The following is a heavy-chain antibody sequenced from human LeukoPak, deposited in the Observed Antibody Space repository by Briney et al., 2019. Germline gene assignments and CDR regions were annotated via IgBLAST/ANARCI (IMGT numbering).Heavy chain of an antibody. V-gene: IGHV3-48*04. J-gene: IGHJ4*02. CDR2: IRSSSRSK. CDR3: ASQSSGSSTRAPDF. D-gene: IGHD1-26*01. Sequence: PGGSLRLSCETSGVTFSSFSLNWVRQAPGKGLEWLSYIRSSSRSKYYADSVQGRFIVSRDNAKNSLYLQMDSLRAEDTALHYCASQSSGSSTRAPDFWGQGTLVTVSS. CDR1: GVTFSSFS.